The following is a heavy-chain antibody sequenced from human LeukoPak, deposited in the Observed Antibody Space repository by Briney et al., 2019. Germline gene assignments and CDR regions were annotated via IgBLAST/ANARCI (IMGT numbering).Heavy chain of an antibody. Sequence: GGSLRLSCAASGFSFNTYWMHWVRQVPGKWLVWVSGMNTDGSDRSYADSVKGRFTISRDNAKNTLYLQMNSLRAEDTAVYYCARDHSSWEVPSDYWGQGTLVTVSS. CDR2: MNTDGSDR. CDR1: GFSFNTYW. J-gene: IGHJ4*02. V-gene: IGHV3-74*01. D-gene: IGHD6-13*01. CDR3: ARDHSSWEVPSDY.